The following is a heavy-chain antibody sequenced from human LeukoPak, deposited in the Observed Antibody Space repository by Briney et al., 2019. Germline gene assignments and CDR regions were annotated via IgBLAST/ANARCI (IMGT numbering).Heavy chain of an antibody. CDR1: GFSLSTRGVG. Sequence: SGPTLLKPTQTLTLTCTFSGFSLSTRGVGVGWIRQPPGKALEWLALIYWDDDKRYSPSLKSRLTITKDTSKNQVVLTMTNMDPVDTATYYCAFRRGSSTGFDYWGQGTLVTVSS. CDR3: AFRRGSSTGFDY. D-gene: IGHD2-2*01. J-gene: IGHJ4*02. CDR2: IYWDDDK. V-gene: IGHV2-5*02.